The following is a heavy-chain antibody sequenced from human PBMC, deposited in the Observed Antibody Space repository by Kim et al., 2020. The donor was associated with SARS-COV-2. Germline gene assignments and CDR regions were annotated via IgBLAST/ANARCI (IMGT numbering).Heavy chain of an antibody. D-gene: IGHD2-2*01. CDR3: ARDLCASSTSCYRI. Sequence: ASVKVSCKASGYTFTSYDINWVRQATGQGLEWMGWMNPNSGNTGYAQKFQGRVTMTRNTSISTAYMELSSLRSEDTAVYYCARDLCASSTSCYRIWGQGTLVTVSS. V-gene: IGHV1-8*01. CDR1: GYTFTSYD. CDR2: MNPNSGNT. J-gene: IGHJ4*02.